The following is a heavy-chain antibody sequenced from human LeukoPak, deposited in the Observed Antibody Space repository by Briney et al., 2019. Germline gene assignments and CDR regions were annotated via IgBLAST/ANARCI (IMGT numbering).Heavy chain of an antibody. V-gene: IGHV3-48*03. CDR2: ITRTGDRI. D-gene: IGHD2-2*01. J-gene: IGHJ4*02. CDR1: GFTFSSYE. Sequence: GGSLRLSCAASGFTFSSYEMKWVRQAPGKGLEGIAYITRTGDRIQCADSVKGRFTISRDNAKNSLFLQMGSLIAEDTAVYYCARDTKDYWGQGTLVTVSS. CDR3: ARDTKDY.